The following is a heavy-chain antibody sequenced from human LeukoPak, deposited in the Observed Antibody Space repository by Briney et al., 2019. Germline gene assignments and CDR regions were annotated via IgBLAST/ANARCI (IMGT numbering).Heavy chain of an antibody. CDR1: GGSISSYY. V-gene: IGHV4-4*07. Sequence: SETLSLTCTVSGGSISSYYWRWIRQHAGKGLEWIGRIYTSGSTNYNPSLKSRVTMSVDTSKNQFSLKLSSVTAADTAVYYCARDGSSGYYYIYYGMDVWGQGTTVTVSS. D-gene: IGHD3-22*01. CDR2: IYTSGST. CDR3: ARDGSSGYYYIYYGMDV. J-gene: IGHJ6*02.